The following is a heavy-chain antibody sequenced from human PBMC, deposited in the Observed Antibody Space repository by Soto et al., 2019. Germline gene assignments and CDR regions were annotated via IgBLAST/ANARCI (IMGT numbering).Heavy chain of an antibody. V-gene: IGHV1-2*06. CDR2: INAGSGNT. J-gene: IGHJ4*02. D-gene: IGHD2-21*02. CDR1: GGTITGYY. CDR3: ARSIVVVTALDY. Sequence: ASVKVSCKASGGTITGYYMHWVRQAPGQGLEWMGRINAGSGNTKYAQKFQGRVAMTRDTSASTAYTELSSLRSEDTAVYYCARSIVVVTALDYWGQGTLVTVSS.